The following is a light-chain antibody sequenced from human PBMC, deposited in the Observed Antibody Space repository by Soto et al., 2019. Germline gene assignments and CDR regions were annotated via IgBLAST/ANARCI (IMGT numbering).Light chain of an antibody. V-gene: IGLV2-14*01. Sequence: QSVLTQPASVSGSPGQSITISCTGTSSDIGTYNYVSWYQQHPGKAPKLMIYEVSNRPSGVSNRFSGSKSGITASLTISGLQAEDEADYYCSSYTSSHTVVLGGGTKLTV. J-gene: IGLJ2*01. CDR1: SSDIGTYNY. CDR3: SSYTSSHTVV. CDR2: EVS.